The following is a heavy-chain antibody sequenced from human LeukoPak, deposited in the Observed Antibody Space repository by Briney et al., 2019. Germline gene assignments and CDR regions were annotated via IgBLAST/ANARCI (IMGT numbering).Heavy chain of an antibody. V-gene: IGHV3-23*01. Sequence: GGSLRLSCAPSGFTFSSYAMSWVRQAPGKGLEWVSAISGSGGSTYYADSVKGRFTISRDNSKNTLYLQMNSLRAEDTAVYYCAKDRGPESSGYYWVYYYYYGMDVWGQGTTVTVSS. D-gene: IGHD3-22*01. CDR2: ISGSGGST. CDR1: GFTFSSYA. CDR3: AKDRGPESSGYYWVYYYYYGMDV. J-gene: IGHJ6*02.